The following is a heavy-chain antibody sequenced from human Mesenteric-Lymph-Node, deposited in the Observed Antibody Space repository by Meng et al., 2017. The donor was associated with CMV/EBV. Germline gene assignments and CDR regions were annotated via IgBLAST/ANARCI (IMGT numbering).Heavy chain of an antibody. Sequence: SVKVSCKASGFTFTSSAVQWVRQARGQRLEWIGWIVVGSGNTNYAQKFQERVTITRDMSTSTAYMELSSLRSEDTAVYYCARDTAFDTRGYYYPCFDPLGQGTLVTVSS. D-gene: IGHD3-22*01. CDR3: ARDTAFDTRGYYYPCFDP. CDR2: IVVGSGNT. V-gene: IGHV1-58*01. CDR1: GFTFTSSA. J-gene: IGHJ5*02.